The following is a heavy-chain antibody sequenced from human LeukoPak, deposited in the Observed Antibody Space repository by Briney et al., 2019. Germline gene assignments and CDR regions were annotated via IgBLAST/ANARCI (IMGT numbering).Heavy chain of an antibody. CDR3: AKDRGSSSWNDLSYFDY. V-gene: IGHV3-23*01. CDR2: ISGSGGST. Sequence: GGSLRLSCAASGFTFSSYAMHWVRQAPGKGLEWVSAISGSGGSTYYADSVKGRFTISRDNSKNTLYLQMNSLRAEDTAVYYCAKDRGSSSWNDLSYFDYWGQGTLVTVSS. D-gene: IGHD6-13*01. J-gene: IGHJ4*02. CDR1: GFTFSSYA.